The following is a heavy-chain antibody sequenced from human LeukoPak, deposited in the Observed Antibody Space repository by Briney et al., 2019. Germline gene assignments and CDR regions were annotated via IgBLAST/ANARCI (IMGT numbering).Heavy chain of an antibody. Sequence: SETLSLTWTVSGGSISSYYWRWIRQPAGKGLEWIGRIYISGSANYNPSLKSGVTMSVDTSKNQFSLKLSSVTAADTAVYYCARDQAITMVRGTYRAFDIWGQGTMVTVSS. CDR3: ARDQAITMVRGTYRAFDI. CDR2: IYISGSA. D-gene: IGHD3-10*01. CDR1: GGSISSYY. J-gene: IGHJ3*02. V-gene: IGHV4-4*07.